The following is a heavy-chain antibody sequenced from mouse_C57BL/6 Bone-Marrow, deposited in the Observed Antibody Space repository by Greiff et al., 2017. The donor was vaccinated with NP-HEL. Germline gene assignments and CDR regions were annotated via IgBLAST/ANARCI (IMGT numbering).Heavy chain of an antibody. Sequence: VQLQQSGAELARPGASVKLSCKASGYTFTSYGISWVKQRTGQGLEWIGEIYPRSGNTYYNEKFKGKATLTADKSSSTAYMELRSLTSEDSAVYFCARLRCNYADFDYWGQGTTLTVSS. CDR2: IYPRSGNT. D-gene: IGHD2-1*01. CDR3: ARLRCNYADFDY. V-gene: IGHV1-81*01. J-gene: IGHJ2*01. CDR1: GYTFTSYG.